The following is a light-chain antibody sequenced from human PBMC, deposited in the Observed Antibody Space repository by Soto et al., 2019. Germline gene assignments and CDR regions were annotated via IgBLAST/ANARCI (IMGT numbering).Light chain of an antibody. CDR1: QGIAGY. CDR3: QQYNSYRT. V-gene: IGKV1-13*02. Sequence: IQMTQSPSSLSASVGDRVTITCRASQGIAGYLAWYQQKPGKAPNLLIHDASTLESGVPSRFSGSGSGTEFILTISSLQPDDFATYYCQQYNSYRTFGQGTKVDIK. CDR2: DAS. J-gene: IGKJ1*01.